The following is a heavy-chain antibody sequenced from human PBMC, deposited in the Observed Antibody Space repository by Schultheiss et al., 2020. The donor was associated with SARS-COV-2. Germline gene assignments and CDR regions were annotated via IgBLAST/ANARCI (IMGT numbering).Heavy chain of an antibody. CDR2: ISGSGGST. J-gene: IGHJ4*02. CDR3: AKGTIFGVVTGFDY. CDR1: GFTFSSYA. Sequence: GESLKISCAASGFTFSSYAMSWVRQAPGKGLEWVSGISGSGGSTYYADSVKGRFTISRDNSKNTLYLQMNSLRAEDTAVYYCAKGTIFGVVTGFDYWGQGTLVTVSS. V-gene: IGHV3-23*01. D-gene: IGHD3-3*01.